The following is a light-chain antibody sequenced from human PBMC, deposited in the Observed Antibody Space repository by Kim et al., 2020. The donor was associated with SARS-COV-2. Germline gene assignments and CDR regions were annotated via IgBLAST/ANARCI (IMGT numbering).Light chain of an antibody. J-gene: IGKJ3*01. CDR2: DAS. Sequence: APGKRATLSCRASQSVSSTDVAWYQHRPGQAPRLVIYDASRRATGIPDRFSSSGSGTDFTLTISRLEPEDFAVYYCQQYGTSPFTFGPGTKVDIK. V-gene: IGKV3-20*01. CDR1: QSVSSTD. CDR3: QQYGTSPFT.